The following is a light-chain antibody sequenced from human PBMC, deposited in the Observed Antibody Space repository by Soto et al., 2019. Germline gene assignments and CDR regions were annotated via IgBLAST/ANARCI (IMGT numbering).Light chain of an antibody. CDR1: SSNIASNT. V-gene: IGLV1-44*01. CDR3: AGWDNSPNCYV. J-gene: IGLJ1*01. Sequence: QSVLTQSPSASGTPGQRVIISCSGSSSNIASNTVNWYQRLPGTAPKLLIYTNDQRPSGVPVRFSASKSGTSASLAISGLQSEDEAYYYCAGWDNSPNCYVFGTGTKVTVL. CDR2: TND.